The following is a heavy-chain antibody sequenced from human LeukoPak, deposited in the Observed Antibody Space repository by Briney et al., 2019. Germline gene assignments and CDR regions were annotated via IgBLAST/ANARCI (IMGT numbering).Heavy chain of an antibody. V-gene: IGHV3-23*01. CDR2: ISGSGGST. Sequence: GGSLRLSCAASGFTCSSYAMSWVRQAPGKGLEWVSAISGSGGSTYYADSVKGRFTISRDNSKNTLYLQMNSLRAEDTAVYYRAKDTHSHTPAFFDYWGQGTLVTVSS. J-gene: IGHJ4*02. D-gene: IGHD2-15*01. CDR1: GFTCSSYA. CDR3: AKDTHSHTPAFFDY.